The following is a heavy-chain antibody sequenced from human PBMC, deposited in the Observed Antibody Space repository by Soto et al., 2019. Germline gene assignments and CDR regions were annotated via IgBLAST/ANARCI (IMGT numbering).Heavy chain of an antibody. Sequence: GGSLRLSCAASGFSFSDYVMHWVRQAPGKGLDWVAVMWYHGRDLFYADSVKGRFTISRDNAKTSLYLQMDSLRPEDTAIYYCAREGVTNYTDYYFDLWGHGALVTVSS. J-gene: IGHJ4*01. V-gene: IGHV3-33*01. D-gene: IGHD4-4*01. CDR1: GFSFSDYV. CDR3: AREGVTNYTDYYFDL. CDR2: MWYHGRDL.